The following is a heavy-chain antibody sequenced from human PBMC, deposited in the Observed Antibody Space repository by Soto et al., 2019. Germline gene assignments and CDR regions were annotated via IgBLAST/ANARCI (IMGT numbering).Heavy chain of an antibody. J-gene: IGHJ4*02. CDR3: ARDKITGLFDY. V-gene: IGHV4-34*01. Sequence: PGGSLRLSCAASGFTVSNNYMTWIRQPPGTGLEWIGEINHSGSTNYNPSLKSRVTISVDTSKNQFSLKPTSVTAADTAVYYCARDKITGLFDYWGQGTLVTVSS. CDR1: GFTVSNNY. D-gene: IGHD2-8*02. CDR2: INHSGST.